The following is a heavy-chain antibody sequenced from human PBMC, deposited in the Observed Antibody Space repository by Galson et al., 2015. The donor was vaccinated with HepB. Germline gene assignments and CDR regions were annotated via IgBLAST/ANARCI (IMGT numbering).Heavy chain of an antibody. CDR2: ISYDGSNK. V-gene: IGHV3-30*18. Sequence: SLRLSCAASGFTFSSYGMHWVRQAPGKGLEWVAVISYDGSNKYYADSVKGRFTISRDNSKNTLYLQMNSLRAEDTAVYYCAKDGDWQLTQNYYYYMDVWGKGTTVTVSS. J-gene: IGHJ6*03. D-gene: IGHD6-6*01. CDR3: AKDGDWQLTQNYYYYMDV. CDR1: GFTFSSYG.